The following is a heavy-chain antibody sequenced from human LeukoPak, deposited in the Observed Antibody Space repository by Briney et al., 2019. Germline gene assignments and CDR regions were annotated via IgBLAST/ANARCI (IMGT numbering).Heavy chain of an antibody. J-gene: IGHJ1*01. CDR2: IYTSGST. V-gene: IGHV4-4*07. Sequence: SETLSLTCTVSGGSISSYYWSWIRQPAGKGLEWIGRIYTSGSTNYNPSLKSRVTMSVDTSENQFSLKLSSVTAADTAVYYCASWGPADFGGNPYFQHWGQGTLVTVSS. CDR3: ASWGPADFGGNPYFQH. CDR1: GGSISSYY. D-gene: IGHD4-23*01.